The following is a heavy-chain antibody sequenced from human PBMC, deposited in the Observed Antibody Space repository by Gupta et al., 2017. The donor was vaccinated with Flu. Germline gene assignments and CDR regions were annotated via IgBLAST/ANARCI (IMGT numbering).Heavy chain of an antibody. Sequence: EVQLVASGGALVQPGGSLRLPCAASGFPSSRYSMNWFRQAPGQGLGWVSYISSSSSTIYYADSVKGRFTISRDNAKNSLYLQMNSLRDEDTAVYYCARESLYDSSGYYPSDAFDIWGQGTMVTVSS. CDR2: ISSSSSTI. J-gene: IGHJ3*02. V-gene: IGHV3-48*02. D-gene: IGHD3-22*01. CDR1: GFPSSRYS. CDR3: ARESLYDSSGYYPSDAFDI.